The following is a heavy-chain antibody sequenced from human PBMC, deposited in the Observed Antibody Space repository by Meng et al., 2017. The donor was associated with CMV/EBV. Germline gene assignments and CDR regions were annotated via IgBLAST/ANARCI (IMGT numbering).Heavy chain of an antibody. CDR2: MNPNSGNT. V-gene: IGHV1-8*03. CDR3: ARASYDFWSGYSPYYYYGMDV. CDR1: GYTFTSYD. J-gene: IGHJ6*02. Sequence: ASVKVSCKASGYTFTSYDINWVRQATGQGLEWMGWMNPNSGNTGYAQKFQGRVTITRNTSISTAYMELSSLRSEDTAVYYCARASYDFWSGYSPYYYYGMDVWGQGTTVTVSS. D-gene: IGHD3-3*01.